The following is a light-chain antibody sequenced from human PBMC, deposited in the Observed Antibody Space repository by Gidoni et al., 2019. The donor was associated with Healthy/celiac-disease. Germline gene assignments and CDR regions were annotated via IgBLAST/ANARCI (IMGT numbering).Light chain of an antibody. CDR1: SSDVGGYTY. CDR2: EVS. Sequence: QSALPQPASVSGSPGTSITISCTGTSSDVGGYTYVSWYQQHPGKAPKLMIYEVSNRPSGVSNRFSGAKSGNTASLTISGLQAEDEADYYCSSYTSSSTLLFGGGTKLTVL. V-gene: IGLV2-14*01. J-gene: IGLJ2*01. CDR3: SSYTSSSTLL.